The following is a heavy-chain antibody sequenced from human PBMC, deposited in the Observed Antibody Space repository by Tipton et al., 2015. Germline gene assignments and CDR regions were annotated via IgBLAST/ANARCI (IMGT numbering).Heavy chain of an antibody. CDR3: ARDWIDFWSGDKGDYGMDV. Sequence: TLSLTCTVSNASISSHYWTWIRQPAGKGLEWIGRIHGSGPANYNPSLKGRASMSVDTSNNQFSLRLGSVTAADTAVYYCARDWIDFWSGDKGDYGMDVWGQGTTVTVPS. CDR2: IHGSGPA. V-gene: IGHV4-4*07. J-gene: IGHJ6*02. D-gene: IGHD3-3*01. CDR1: NASISSHY.